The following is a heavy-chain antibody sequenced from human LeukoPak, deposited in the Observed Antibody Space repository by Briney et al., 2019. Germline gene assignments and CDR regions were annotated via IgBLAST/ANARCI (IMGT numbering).Heavy chain of an antibody. Sequence: LTGGSLRLSCAASGFTFSSHWMHWVRQAPGKGLVWVSRINSDGSSISYADSVKGRFTISRDNSKNTLYLQMNSLRAEDTAVYYCATEEVVVAADDYWGQGTLVTVSS. J-gene: IGHJ4*02. CDR1: GFTFSSHW. D-gene: IGHD2-15*01. V-gene: IGHV3-74*01. CDR2: INSDGSSI. CDR3: ATEEVVVAADDY.